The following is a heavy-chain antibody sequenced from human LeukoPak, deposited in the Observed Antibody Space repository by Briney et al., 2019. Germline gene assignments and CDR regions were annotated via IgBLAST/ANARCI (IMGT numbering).Heavy chain of an antibody. CDR2: ISYDGSNK. CDR3: AKARPAIAAARTGAYYYYGMDV. J-gene: IGHJ6*02. V-gene: IGHV3-30*18. D-gene: IGHD6-13*01. CDR1: GFTFSSYG. Sequence: GGSLRLSCAASGFTFSSYGMHWVRQAPGKGLEWVAVISYDGSNKYYADSVKGRFTISRDNSKNTLYLQMNSLRAEDTAVYYCAKARPAIAAARTGAYYYYGMDVWGQGTTVTVSS.